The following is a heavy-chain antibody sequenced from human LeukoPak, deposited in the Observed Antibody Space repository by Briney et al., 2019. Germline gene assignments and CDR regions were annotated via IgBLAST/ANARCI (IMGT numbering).Heavy chain of an antibody. D-gene: IGHD3-3*01. CDR2: ISGTGGST. CDR1: GFTFSSYA. CDR3: ATNDFWSGYYYFDY. Sequence: GGSLRLSCAASGFTFSSYAMSWVRQAPGKGLEWVSAISGTGGSTYYADSVKGRFTISRDNSKNTLYLQMNSLRAEDTAVYYCATNDFWSGYYYFDYWSQGTLVTVSS. V-gene: IGHV3-23*01. J-gene: IGHJ4*02.